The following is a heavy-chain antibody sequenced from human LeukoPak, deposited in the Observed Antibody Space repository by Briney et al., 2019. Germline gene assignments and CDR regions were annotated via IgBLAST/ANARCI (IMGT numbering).Heavy chain of an antibody. Sequence: GGSLRLSCAASGFTFSSYGMHWVRQAPGKGLEWVAVISYDGSNKYYADSVKGRFTISRDNSKTTLYLQMNSLRAEDTAVYYCAKAYQGNSNWSDPWGQGTLVTVSS. J-gene: IGHJ5*02. CDR2: ISYDGSNK. CDR3: AKAYQGNSNWSDP. V-gene: IGHV3-30*18. CDR1: GFTFSSYG. D-gene: IGHD2-2*01.